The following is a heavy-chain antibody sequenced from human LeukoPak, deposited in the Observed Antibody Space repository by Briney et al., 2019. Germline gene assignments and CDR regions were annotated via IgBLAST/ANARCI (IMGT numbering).Heavy chain of an antibody. CDR1: GGSICSSNW. D-gene: IGHD6-13*01. CDR2: ISHSGNT. Sequence: SETLSLTCAVSGGSICSSNWWSWVRQPPGKGLEWIGEISHSGNTNYSPSLKSRVTISVDKSKSQFSLKLSFVTAADTAVYYCTRQYAGDDAFDIWGQGTMVTVSS. CDR3: TRQYAGDDAFDI. J-gene: IGHJ3*02. V-gene: IGHV4-4*02.